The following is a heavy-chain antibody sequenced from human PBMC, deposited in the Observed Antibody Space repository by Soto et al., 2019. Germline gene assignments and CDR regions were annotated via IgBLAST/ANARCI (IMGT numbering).Heavy chain of an antibody. D-gene: IGHD6-19*01. CDR2: INAGNGNT. J-gene: IGHJ4*02. Sequence: QVQLVQSGAEEKKHGASVKVSCKASGYTVTAYAMQWVRQAPAQRLEWMGWINAGNGNTKYSQKFQGRVTITRDTSASTAYMELSSLRSEDTAVYYCARAVAVPADFDYWGQGTLVTVSS. CDR3: ARAVAVPADFDY. V-gene: IGHV1-3*05. CDR1: GYTVTAYA.